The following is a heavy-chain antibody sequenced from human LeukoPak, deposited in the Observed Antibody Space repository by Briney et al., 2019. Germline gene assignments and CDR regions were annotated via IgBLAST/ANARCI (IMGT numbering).Heavy chain of an antibody. Sequence: PSETLSLTCTVSGGSISSSSYYWGWIRQPPGKGLEWIGSIYYSGSTYYNPSLKSRVTISVDTSKNQFSLKLSSVTAADTAVYYCAKLRYFDWLGGRWDNWFDPWGQGTLVTVSS. CDR1: GGSISSSSYY. V-gene: IGHV4-39*07. D-gene: IGHD3-9*01. CDR3: AKLRYFDWLGGRWDNWFDP. J-gene: IGHJ5*02. CDR2: IYYSGST.